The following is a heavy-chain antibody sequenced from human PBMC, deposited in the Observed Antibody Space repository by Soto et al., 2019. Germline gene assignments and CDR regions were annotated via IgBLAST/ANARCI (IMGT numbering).Heavy chain of an antibody. CDR3: ARARGGDSGDYASLFDR. D-gene: IGHD4-17*01. CDR2: IHDSGNT. CDR1: GGSVSIGDYL. V-gene: IGHV4-30-4*01. Sequence: VQLQESGPGLVTPSQTLSLTCTVFGGSVSIGDYLWSWIRQRPGKGLEWIGYIHDSGNTYYNPSLKSRVTFSLDTSKNQFSLKVSSMTAADTAVYFCARARGGDSGDYASLFDRWGQGNLVTVSS. J-gene: IGHJ5*02.